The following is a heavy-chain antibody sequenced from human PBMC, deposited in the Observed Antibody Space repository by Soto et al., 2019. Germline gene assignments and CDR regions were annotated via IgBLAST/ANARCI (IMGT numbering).Heavy chain of an antibody. Sequence: GGSLRLSCAASGFTFSNAWMNWVRQAPGKGLEWVGRIKSKTDGGTTDYDAPVKGRFTISRDDSKNTLYLQMNSLKTEDTAVYYCTTIRLYYYGSGSYYGDYWGQGTLVTVSS. D-gene: IGHD3-10*01. CDR2: IKSKTDGGTT. V-gene: IGHV3-15*07. CDR3: TTIRLYYYGSGSYYGDY. J-gene: IGHJ4*02. CDR1: GFTFSNAW.